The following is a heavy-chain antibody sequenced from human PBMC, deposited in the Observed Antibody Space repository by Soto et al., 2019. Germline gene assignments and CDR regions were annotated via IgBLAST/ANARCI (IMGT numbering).Heavy chain of an antibody. CDR3: AKDPVGRVAAAGDAFDI. Sequence: EVQLLEAGGGLVQPGGSLRLSCAASGFTFSSYAMSWVRQAPGKGLEWVSAISGSGGSTYYADSVKGRFTISRDNSKNTLYLQMNSLRAEDTAVYYCAKDPVGRVAAAGDAFDIWGQGTMVTVSS. D-gene: IGHD6-13*01. CDR2: ISGSGGST. J-gene: IGHJ3*02. CDR1: GFTFSSYA. V-gene: IGHV3-23*01.